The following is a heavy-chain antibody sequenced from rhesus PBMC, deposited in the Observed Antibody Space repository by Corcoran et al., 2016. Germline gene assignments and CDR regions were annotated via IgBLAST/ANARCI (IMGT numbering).Heavy chain of an antibody. Sequence: QVQLQESGPGLVKPSETLSLTCDVSGYSITNGYGWTWIRQPPGKGLEWIGYICGASAGPHYHPSLKSRVTVSKDTSKNQFSLRMNSVTAADTAIYYCARRLWGFDYWGQGLLVTVSS. CDR2: ICGASAGP. D-gene: IGHD7-45*01. J-gene: IGHJ4*01. V-gene: IGHV4-127*01. CDR3: ARRLWGFDY. CDR1: GYSITNGYG.